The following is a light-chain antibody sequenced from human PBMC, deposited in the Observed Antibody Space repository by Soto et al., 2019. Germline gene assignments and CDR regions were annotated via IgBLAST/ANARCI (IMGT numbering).Light chain of an antibody. V-gene: IGKV4-1*01. CDR3: QQYYTIPIT. Sequence: DFVMTQFPDSLAVSLGERATINCKSSQSVFYNSNKKNYLAWYQQKQGQPPKLLISWASTRESGVPDRFSVGGSGTDFTLTISRLQAEDVAVYFCQQYYTIPITFGQGTRLDMK. CDR1: QSVFYNSNKKNY. J-gene: IGKJ5*01. CDR2: WAS.